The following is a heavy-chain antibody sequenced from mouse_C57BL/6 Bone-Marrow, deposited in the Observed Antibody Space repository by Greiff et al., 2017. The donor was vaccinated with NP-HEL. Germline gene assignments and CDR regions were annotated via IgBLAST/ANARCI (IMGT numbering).Heavy chain of an antibody. Sequence: VQLQQSGAELVKPGASVKLSCKASGYTFTEYTIHWVQQRSGQGLEWIGWFYPGSGSIKYNEKFKDKATLTADKSSSTVYLDLRRWTSEDSAVYFCARRGDYFGSSYGYFDVWGTGTTVTVSS. D-gene: IGHD1-1*01. CDR3: ARRGDYFGSSYGYFDV. CDR2: FYPGSGSI. CDR1: GYTFTEYT. V-gene: IGHV1-62-2*01. J-gene: IGHJ1*03.